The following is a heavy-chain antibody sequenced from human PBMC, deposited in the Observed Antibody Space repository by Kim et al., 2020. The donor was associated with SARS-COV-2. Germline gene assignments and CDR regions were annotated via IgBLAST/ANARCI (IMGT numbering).Heavy chain of an antibody. J-gene: IGHJ4*02. CDR2: T. V-gene: IGHV3-74*01. CDR3: ARVKVAAAFDC. Sequence: TTYADAVKGRFTSSRDKAKNILYLQMNSLGAEDTAVYYCARVKVAAAFDCWGQGTLVTVSS. D-gene: IGHD6-19*01.